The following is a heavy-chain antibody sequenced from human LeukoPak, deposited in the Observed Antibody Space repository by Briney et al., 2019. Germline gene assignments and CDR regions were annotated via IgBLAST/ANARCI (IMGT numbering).Heavy chain of an antibody. CDR2: ISSNGGST. J-gene: IGHJ4*02. V-gene: IGHV3-64*01. CDR3: ARAAGATTPLFDY. Sequence: PGGSLRLSCAASGFTFSSYAMHWVRQAPGKGLEYGSAISSNGGSTYYANSVKGRFTISRDNSKNTLYLQMGSLRAEDMAVYYCARAAGATTPLFDYWGQGTLVTVSS. D-gene: IGHD1-26*01. CDR1: GFTFSSYA.